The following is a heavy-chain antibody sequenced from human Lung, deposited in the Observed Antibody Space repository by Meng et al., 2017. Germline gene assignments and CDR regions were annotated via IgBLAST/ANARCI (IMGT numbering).Heavy chain of an antibody. D-gene: IGHD4-11*01. CDR3: ARGPTTMAHDFDY. V-gene: IGHV4-34*01. CDR2: INHSGST. J-gene: IGHJ4*02. Sequence: QGLYQLGGAGLLKPSGTLTLTFVVAGGSFSDYYWSWIRKPPGKGLEWIGEINHSGSTNYNPSLESRATISVDTSQNNLSLKLSSVTAADSAVYYCARGPTTMAHDFDYWGQGTLVTVSS. CDR1: GGSFSDYY.